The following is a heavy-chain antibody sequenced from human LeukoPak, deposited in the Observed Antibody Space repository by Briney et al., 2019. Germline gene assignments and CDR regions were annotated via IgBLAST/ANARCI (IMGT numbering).Heavy chain of an antibody. J-gene: IGHJ5*02. CDR2: IYTNGST. V-gene: IGHV4-61*02. D-gene: IGHD3-22*01. CDR3: ARDTYYYDSSGYYVGSWFDP. Sequence: SQTLSLTCTVSGGSSSSGSYYWSWIRQPAGKGLEWIGRIYTNGSTNYNPSLKSRVTISVDTSKNQFSLKLSSVTAADTAVYYCARDTYYYDSSGYYVGSWFDPWGQGTLVTVSS. CDR1: GGSSSSGSYY.